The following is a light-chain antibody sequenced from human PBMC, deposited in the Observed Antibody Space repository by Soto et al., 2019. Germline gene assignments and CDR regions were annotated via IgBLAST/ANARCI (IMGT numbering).Light chain of an antibody. Sequence: DIQMTQSPSTLSGSVGDRVTITCRASQTISSWLAWYQQKPGKAPKLLIYKASTLKSGVPSRSSGSGSGTEFTLTISSLQPDDLATYYCQNYNSYSEAFGQGTTVDIK. CDR2: KAS. CDR3: QNYNSYSEA. CDR1: QTISSW. V-gene: IGKV1-5*03. J-gene: IGKJ1*01.